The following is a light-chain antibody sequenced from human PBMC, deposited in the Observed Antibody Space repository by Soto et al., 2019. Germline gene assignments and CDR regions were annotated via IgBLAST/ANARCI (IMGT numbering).Light chain of an antibody. J-gene: IGKJ3*01. CDR2: KAS. CDR1: QSVSNY. V-gene: IGKV1-5*03. CDR3: THYKSYPFI. Sequence: DIQMTQSPSTLSASVGDRVTITCRASQSVSNYLAWYQQKSGKDPKLLIYKASSLESGVPSRFSGSGSGTDFTLTISSLQTDDFASYYCTHYKSYPFIFGPWTQVDLK.